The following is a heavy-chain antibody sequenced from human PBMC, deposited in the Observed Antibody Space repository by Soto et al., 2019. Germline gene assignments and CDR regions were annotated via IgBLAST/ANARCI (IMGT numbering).Heavy chain of an antibody. CDR3: AGLPLIEYYYDSSGYYSNVYFDY. CDR1: GGSISSSSYY. V-gene: IGHV4-39*01. CDR2: IYYSGST. Sequence: SETLSLTCTVSGGSISSSSYYWGWIRQPPGKGLEWIGSIYYSGSTYYNPSLKSRVTISVDTSKNQFSLKLSSVTAADTAVYYCAGLPLIEYYYDSSGYYSNVYFDYWGQGTLVTVSS. D-gene: IGHD3-22*01. J-gene: IGHJ4*02.